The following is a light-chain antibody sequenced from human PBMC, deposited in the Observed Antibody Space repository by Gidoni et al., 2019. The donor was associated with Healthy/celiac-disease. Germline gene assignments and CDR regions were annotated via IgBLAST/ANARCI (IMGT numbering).Light chain of an antibody. CDR3: QQYYSTPWP. CDR1: QSVFYSSDKKNY. CDR2: WAS. V-gene: IGKV4-1*01. J-gene: IGKJ1*01. Sequence: DIVMAQSHDSLSVSLGERATINCKSSQSVFYSSDKKNYLAWYHQKPGQPPKLLIYWASTRESGVPDRFTGSGSGTDFTLTIRSLQAEDGAAYYCQQYYSTPWPFGQGTKVEIK.